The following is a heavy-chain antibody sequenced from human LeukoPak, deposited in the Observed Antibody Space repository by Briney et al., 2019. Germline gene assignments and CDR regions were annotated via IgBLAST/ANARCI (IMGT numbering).Heavy chain of an antibody. CDR1: GFTFISHT. D-gene: IGHD2-2*01. CDR2: ISSSSSYI. V-gene: IGHV3-21*01. J-gene: IGHJ3*02. CDR3: ARDLVVVPAANLDAFDI. Sequence: GGSLRLSCAASGFTFISHTMSWIRQAPGKGLEWVSSISSSSSYIYYADSVKGRFTISRDNAKNSLYLQMNSLRAEDTAVYYCARDLVVVPAANLDAFDIWGQGTMVTVSS.